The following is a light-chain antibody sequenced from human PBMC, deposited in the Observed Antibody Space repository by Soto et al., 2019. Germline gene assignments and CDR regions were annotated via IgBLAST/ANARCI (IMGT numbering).Light chain of an antibody. CDR3: QQRSNWIT. V-gene: IGKV3D-20*02. Sequence: EIVMTQSPATLSVSPGQRVTLSCRASQSVGTSNYLAWYQQKPGQAPRLLIFGASIRVKGIPDRFIGSGSGTDFTLTISRLEPEDFAVYYCQQRSNWITFGQGTRLEI. J-gene: IGKJ5*01. CDR2: GAS. CDR1: QSVGTSNY.